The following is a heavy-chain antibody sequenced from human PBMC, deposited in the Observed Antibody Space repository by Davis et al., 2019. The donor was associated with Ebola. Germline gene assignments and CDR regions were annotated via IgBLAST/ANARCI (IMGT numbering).Heavy chain of an antibody. CDR3: ARGTDGYNPGGYFDS. V-gene: IGHV5-10-1*01. J-gene: IGHJ4*02. CDR1: GYSFTNYW. CDR2: IDPSDSYT. Sequence: GESLKISCKGSGYSFTNYWINWVRQMPGKGLEWMGTIDPSDSYTDYSPSFQGHVTISTDKSISTAYLQWSSLKASDTAMYYCARGTDGYNPGGYFDSWGQGSLVTVSS. D-gene: IGHD5-24*01.